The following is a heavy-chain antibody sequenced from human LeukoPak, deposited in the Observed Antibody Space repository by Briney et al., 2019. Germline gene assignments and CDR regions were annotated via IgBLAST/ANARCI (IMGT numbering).Heavy chain of an antibody. D-gene: IGHD6-19*01. Sequence: SETLSLTCTVSGGSISSYYWSWIRQPPGKGLEWIGYIYYSGSTNYNPSLKSRVTISVDTSKNQFALKLSAVTAADTAVYYCAREDSSGWYDYWGQGTLVTGSS. J-gene: IGHJ4*02. CDR3: AREDSSGWYDY. CDR1: GGSISSYY. V-gene: IGHV4-59*01. CDR2: IYYSGST.